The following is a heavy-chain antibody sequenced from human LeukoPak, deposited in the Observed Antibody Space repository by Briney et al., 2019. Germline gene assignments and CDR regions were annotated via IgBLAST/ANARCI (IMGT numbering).Heavy chain of an antibody. CDR1: GFTFSSYW. V-gene: IGHV3-7*01. CDR2: IKQDGSEK. J-gene: IGHJ4*02. D-gene: IGHD4/OR15-4a*01. Sequence: GGSLRLSCAVSGFTFSSYWMSWVRQAPGKGLEWVANIKQDGSEKYYVDSVKGRFTISRDNAKNSLYLQMNSLRAEDTAVYYCARRAGAYSHPYDYWGQGTLVTVSS. CDR3: ARRAGAYSHPYDY.